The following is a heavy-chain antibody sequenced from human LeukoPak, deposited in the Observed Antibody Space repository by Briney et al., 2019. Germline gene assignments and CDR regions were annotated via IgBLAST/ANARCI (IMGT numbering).Heavy chain of an antibody. D-gene: IGHD3-16*02. Sequence: PSETLSLTCTVSGGSISSYYWSWIRQPPGKGLEWIGYIYYSGSTNYNPSLKSRVTISVDTSKNQFSLELSSVTAADTAVYYCATQKYDYVWGSYRYDAFDIWGQGTMVTVSS. CDR2: IYYSGST. V-gene: IGHV4-59*08. J-gene: IGHJ3*02. CDR1: GGSISSYY. CDR3: ATQKYDYVWGSYRYDAFDI.